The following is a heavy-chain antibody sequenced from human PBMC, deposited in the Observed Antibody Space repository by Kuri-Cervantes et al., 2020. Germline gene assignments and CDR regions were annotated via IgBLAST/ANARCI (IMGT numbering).Heavy chain of an antibody. D-gene: IGHD3-22*01. CDR2: VSWNGSRT. CDR1: GFTFSSYG. V-gene: IGHV3-19*01. CDR3: ARHRKTYYYDSSGYYRGSAFDI. Sequence: GGSLRLSCAASGFTFSSYGMQWVRQAPGKGLEWVSGVSWNGSRTHYADSVKDRFIISRDNSRNFLYQQMNSLRPEDMAVYYCARHRKTYYYDSSGYYRGSAFDIWGQGTMVTVSS. J-gene: IGHJ3*02.